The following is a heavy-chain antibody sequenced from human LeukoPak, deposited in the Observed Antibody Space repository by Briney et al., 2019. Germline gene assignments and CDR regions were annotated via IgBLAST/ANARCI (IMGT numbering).Heavy chain of an antibody. CDR1: GGSFSGYY. Sequence: SETLSPTCAVYGGSFSGYYWSWIRHPPGNGLEWTGAINHIGTTNYHPSLKRGAPISVHTSNNKYSLKMRSVTAAETAVYYWARCALLDPWGQGTLVTVSS. CDR3: ARCALLDP. V-gene: IGHV4-34*01. CDR2: INHIGTT. J-gene: IGHJ5*02.